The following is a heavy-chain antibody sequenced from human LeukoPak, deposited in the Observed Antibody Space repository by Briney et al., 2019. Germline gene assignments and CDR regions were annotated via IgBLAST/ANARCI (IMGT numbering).Heavy chain of an antibody. D-gene: IGHD2-2*01. CDR1: GFTFSSYA. Sequence: GGSLRLSCAASGFTFSSYAMHWVRQAPGKGLEYVSAISSNGGSTYYANSVKGRFTISRDNAKSSLFLQMNSLRAEDTAVYYCARCSSTGCASSPLAGYLYWGQGTLVTVSS. J-gene: IGHJ4*02. V-gene: IGHV3-64*01. CDR3: ARCSSTGCASSPLAGYLY. CDR2: ISSNGGST.